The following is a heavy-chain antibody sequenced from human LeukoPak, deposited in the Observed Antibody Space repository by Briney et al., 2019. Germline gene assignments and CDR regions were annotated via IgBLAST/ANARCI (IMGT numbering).Heavy chain of an antibody. J-gene: IGHJ4*02. CDR3: ARQVVAVAGTGYFDY. D-gene: IGHD6-19*01. V-gene: IGHV4-39*01. CDR2: IYYSGST. Sequence: PSETLSLTCTVSGGSIRSSSYYCGWIRQPPGKGLEWIGSIYYSGSTYYNASLKSRGTISVDTSKNQFSLKLNSVTAADTAVYFCARQVVAVAGTGYFDYWGQGTLVTVFS. CDR1: GGSIRSSSYY.